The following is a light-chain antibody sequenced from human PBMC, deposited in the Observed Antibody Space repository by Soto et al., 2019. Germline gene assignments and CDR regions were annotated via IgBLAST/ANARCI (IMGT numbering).Light chain of an antibody. CDR3: LLYYGGAQVL. J-gene: IGLJ2*01. V-gene: IGLV7-43*01. CDR1: AGAVTSAYY. Sequence: QAVVTQEPSLTVSPGGTVTLTCASSAGAVTSAYYTNWLQQKPGQAPRALIYSTSEKHSWTPARFSGSLLGGKAALTLSAAQTEDEDDYYCLLYYGGAQVLFGGGTKLTVL. CDR2: STS.